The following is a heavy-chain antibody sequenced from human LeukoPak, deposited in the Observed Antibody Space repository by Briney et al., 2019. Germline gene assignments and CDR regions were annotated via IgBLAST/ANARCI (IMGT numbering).Heavy chain of an antibody. CDR1: GGSFSSTNW. V-gene: IGHV4-4*02. J-gene: IGHJ4*02. D-gene: IGHD6-25*01. CDR3: AREGGFYRPLDY. CDR2: VHLDGRT. Sequence: SETLSLTCGVSGGSFSSTNWRTWIRQPPGKGLEWIGEVHLDGRTNFNPSLKSRLTMSVDLSENHVSLKLTSVTAADTAVYYCAREGGFYRPLDYSGQGTLVTVSS.